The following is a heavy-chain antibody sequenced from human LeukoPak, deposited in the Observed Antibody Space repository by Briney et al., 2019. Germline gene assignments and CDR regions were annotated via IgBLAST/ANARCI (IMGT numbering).Heavy chain of an antibody. D-gene: IGHD6-19*01. CDR2: ISGSGGST. CDR1: GFTFSSYA. Sequence: TGGSLRLSCAASGFTFSSYAMSWVRQAPGKGLEWVSAISGSGGSTYYADSVKGRFTISRDNSKNTLYLQMNSLRAEDTAVYYCAKDSRIAVAGRGDLDYWGQGTLVTASS. J-gene: IGHJ4*02. CDR3: AKDSRIAVAGRGDLDY. V-gene: IGHV3-23*01.